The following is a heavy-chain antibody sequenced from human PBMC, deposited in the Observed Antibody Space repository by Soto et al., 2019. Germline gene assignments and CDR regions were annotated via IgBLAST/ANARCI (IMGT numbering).Heavy chain of an antibody. J-gene: IGHJ6*02. V-gene: IGHV1-58*01. CDR2: IVVGSGNT. CDR3: AADEPLNPFLEWLPQYGMDV. D-gene: IGHD3-3*01. Sequence: SVKLSCKACGFSFTSSAVQWVRQAREQRLEWIGWIVVGSGNTNYAQKFQERVTITRDMSTSTAYMELSSLRSEDTGVYYCAADEPLNPFLEWLPQYGMDVWGQGTTVTSP. CDR1: GFSFTSSA.